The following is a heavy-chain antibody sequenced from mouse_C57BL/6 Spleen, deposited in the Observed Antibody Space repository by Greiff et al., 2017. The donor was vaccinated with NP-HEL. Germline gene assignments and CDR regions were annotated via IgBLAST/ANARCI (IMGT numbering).Heavy chain of an antibody. CDR1: GYTFTDYY. D-gene: IGHD1-1*01. V-gene: IGHV1-76*01. CDR2: LYPGSGNT. CDR3: ARSDYYGSSSMDY. J-gene: IGHJ2*01. Sequence: QVQLQQSGAELVRPGASVKLSCKASGYTFTDYYINWVKQRPGQGLEWIARLYPGSGNTYYNEKFKGKATLTADKSSSTAYMQLSSLTSEDSAVYFCARSDYYGSSSMDYGGQGTTLTVSS.